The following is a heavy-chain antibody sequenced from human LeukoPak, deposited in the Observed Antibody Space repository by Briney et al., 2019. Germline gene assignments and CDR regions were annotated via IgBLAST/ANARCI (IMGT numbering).Heavy chain of an antibody. J-gene: IGHJ4*02. V-gene: IGHV3-21*01. CDR1: GFTFSTHS. D-gene: IGHD2-2*01. Sequence: GGSLRLSCAASGFTFSTHSMYWLRQAPGKGLEWVSSISASSNFIHYAESVRGRFTISRDNAKNSLYLQMNSLRAQDTAVYYCARPATGYCSSAGCHWDSWGQGTLVTVSS. CDR2: ISASSNFI. CDR3: ARPATGYCSSAGCHWDS.